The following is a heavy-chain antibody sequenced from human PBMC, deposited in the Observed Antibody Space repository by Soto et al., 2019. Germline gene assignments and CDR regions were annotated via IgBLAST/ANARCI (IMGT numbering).Heavy chain of an antibody. D-gene: IGHD2-15*01. CDR1: GFTVSSNY. CDR3: AREGVVAASD. V-gene: IGHV3-66*01. Sequence: EVQLVESGGGLVQPGGSLRLSCAASGFTVSSNYMSWVRQAPGKGLEWVSVIYSGGSTNYADSVKGRFTISRDNSKNPLYLQMNSLRAEETAVYYCAREGVVAASDWGQGTLVTVSS. CDR2: IYSGGST. J-gene: IGHJ4*02.